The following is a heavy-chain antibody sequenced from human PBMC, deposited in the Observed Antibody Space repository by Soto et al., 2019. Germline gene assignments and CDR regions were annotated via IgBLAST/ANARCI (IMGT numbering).Heavy chain of an antibody. D-gene: IGHD1-26*01. J-gene: IGHJ6*02. CDR2: INHSGST. CDR1: GGSFSGYY. V-gene: IGHV4-34*01. CDR3: ARGRSGSYYVYYGMDV. Sequence: SETLSLTCAVYGGSFSGYYWSWIRQPPGKGLEWIGEINHSGSTNYNPSLKSRVTISVDTSKNQFSLKLSSVTAADTAVYYCARGRSGSYYVYYGMDVWGQGTTVTVSS.